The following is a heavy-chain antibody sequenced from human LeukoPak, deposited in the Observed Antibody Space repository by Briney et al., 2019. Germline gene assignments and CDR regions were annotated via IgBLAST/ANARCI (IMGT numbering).Heavy chain of an antibody. D-gene: IGHD3-16*01. J-gene: IGHJ4*02. CDR2: IKQDGSEK. V-gene: IGHV3-7*01. CDR1: GFTFSSYA. Sequence: GSLRLSCAASGFTFSSYAMHWVRQAPGKGLEWVANIKQDGSEKYYVDSVKGRFTISRDNAKNSLYLQMNSLRAEDTAVYYCAKEGDDYVWGSPLDYWGQGTLVTVSS. CDR3: AKEGDDYVWGSPLDY.